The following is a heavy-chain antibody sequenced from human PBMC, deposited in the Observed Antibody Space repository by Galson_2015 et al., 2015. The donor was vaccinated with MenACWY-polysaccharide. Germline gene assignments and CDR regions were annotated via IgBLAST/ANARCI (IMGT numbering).Heavy chain of an antibody. CDR3: ARVWYYDSSGYSLNAFDI. CDR1: GYTFISYD. CDR2: MNPNSGNT. V-gene: IGHV1-8*01. D-gene: IGHD3-22*01. Sequence: SVKVSCKASGYTFISYDFNWVRQATGQGLEWMGWMNPNSGNTGYAQKFQGRVTMTRNTSISTAYMELSSLRSEDTAVYYCARVWYYDSSGYSLNAFDIRGQGTMVP. J-gene: IGHJ3*02.